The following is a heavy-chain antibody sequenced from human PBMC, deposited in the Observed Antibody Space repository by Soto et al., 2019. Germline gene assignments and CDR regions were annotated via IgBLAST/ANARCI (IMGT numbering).Heavy chain of an antibody. J-gene: IGHJ4*02. V-gene: IGHV3-66*01. D-gene: IGHD3-3*01. CDR1: GFTVINLY. CDR2: IHTGGST. Sequence: GGSLRLSWAVSGFTVINLYSAWVRLAPGKGLAWVSVIHTGGSTYYADSVKGRFSISRDNSKNTLYLQMGSLRAEDTAVYYCARDFYDQSYKFDYWGQGTLVTVSS. CDR3: ARDFYDQSYKFDY.